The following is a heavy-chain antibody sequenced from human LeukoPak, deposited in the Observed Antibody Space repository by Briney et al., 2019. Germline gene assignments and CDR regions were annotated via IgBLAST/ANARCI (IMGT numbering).Heavy chain of an antibody. Sequence: PSETLSLTCTVSGGSISSYYWSWIRQPPGKGLEWIGYIYYSGSTNYNPSLKSRVTISVDTSKNQFPLKVSSVTAADTAVYYCARHGLEPTSFYYYMDVWGKGTTVTVSS. V-gene: IGHV4-59*08. CDR1: GGSISSYY. CDR2: IYYSGST. CDR3: ARHGLEPTSFYYYMDV. J-gene: IGHJ6*03. D-gene: IGHD1-1*01.